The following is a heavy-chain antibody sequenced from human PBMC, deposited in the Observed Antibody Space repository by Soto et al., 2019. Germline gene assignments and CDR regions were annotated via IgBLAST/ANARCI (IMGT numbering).Heavy chain of an antibody. CDR1: GFTFDDYA. Sequence: GGSLRLSCAASGFTFDDYAMHWVRQAPGKGLEWVSGISWNSGSIGYADSVKGRFTISRDNAKNSLYLQMNSLRAEDTALYYCAKGTFDWLFIDYWGQGTLVTVSS. CDR3: AKGTFDWLFIDY. V-gene: IGHV3-9*01. CDR2: ISWNSGSI. J-gene: IGHJ4*02. D-gene: IGHD3-9*01.